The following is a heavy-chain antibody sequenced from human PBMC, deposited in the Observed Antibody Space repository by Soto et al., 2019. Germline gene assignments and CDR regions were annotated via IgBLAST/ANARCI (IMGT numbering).Heavy chain of an antibody. CDR1: GGSVGSGSYY. V-gene: IGHV4-61*01. Sequence: SETLSLTCTVSGGSVGSGSYYWSWIRQPPGKGLEWIGYIYYSGSTNYNPSLKSRVTISVDTSKNQFSLKLSFVTAADTAVYYFARGDSIFGVVMGGTRFDPWGRGTLFSVSS. J-gene: IGHJ5*02. D-gene: IGHD3-3*01. CDR3: ARGDSIFGVVMGGTRFDP. CDR2: IYYSGST.